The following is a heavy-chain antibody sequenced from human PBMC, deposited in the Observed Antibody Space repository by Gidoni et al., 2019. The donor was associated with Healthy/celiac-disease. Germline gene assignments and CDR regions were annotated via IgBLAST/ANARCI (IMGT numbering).Heavy chain of an antibody. V-gene: IGHV3-30*18. J-gene: IGHJ4*02. Sequence: QVQLVESGGGVVQPGRSLRLSCAASGFTFSSYGMHWVRQAPGKGLEWVAVISYDGSNKYYADSVKGRFTISRDNSKNTLYLQMNSLRAEDTAVYYCAKVFPIPGYDFWSGRNIDYWGQGTLVTVSS. D-gene: IGHD3-3*01. CDR1: GFTFSSYG. CDR2: ISYDGSNK. CDR3: AKVFPIPGYDFWSGRNIDY.